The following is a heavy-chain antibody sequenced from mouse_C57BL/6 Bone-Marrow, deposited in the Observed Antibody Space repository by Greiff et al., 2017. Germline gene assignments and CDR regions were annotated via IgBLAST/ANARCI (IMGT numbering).Heavy chain of an antibody. CDR1: GFTFSSYA. J-gene: IGHJ2*01. D-gene: IGHD2-5*01. CDR3: ERDLAIHYSNRYYFDY. V-gene: IGHV5-4*01. CDR2: ISAGGSYT. Sequence: EVKLMESGGGLVKPGGSLKLSCAASGFTFSSYAMSWVRQTPEKRLEWVATISAGGSYTYYPDNVKGRFTLSRDNAKNTLYLQMSHLTSEDTALYDGERDLAIHYSNRYYFDYWGQGTTLTVSS.